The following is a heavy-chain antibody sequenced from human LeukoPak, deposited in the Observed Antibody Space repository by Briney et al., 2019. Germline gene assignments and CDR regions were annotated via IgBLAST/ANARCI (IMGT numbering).Heavy chain of an antibody. V-gene: IGHV3-7*01. J-gene: IGHJ4*02. CDR3: ARSVSGTPGLADY. Sequence: PGGSLRLSCAVSGFTFNTFYMTWVRQPPGKGLEWVANIDPDGSGKNYVDSVKGRFTISRDNAKNSLFLHMNSLRTEDTAIYYCARSVSGTPGLADYWGQGTLATVSS. D-gene: IGHD1-7*01. CDR2: IDPDGSGK. CDR1: GFTFNTFY.